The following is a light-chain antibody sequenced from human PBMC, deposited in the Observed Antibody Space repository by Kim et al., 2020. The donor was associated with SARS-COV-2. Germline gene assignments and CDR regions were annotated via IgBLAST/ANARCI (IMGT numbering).Light chain of an antibody. CDR2: DAS. Sequence: VSPGERATLSCRASQSVSSYLAWYQQKPGQAPRLLIYDASNRATGIPARFSGSGSGTDFTLTISSLEPEDFAVYYCHQRSNWPLTFGGGTKVDIK. CDR1: QSVSSY. V-gene: IGKV3-11*01. J-gene: IGKJ4*01. CDR3: HQRSNWPLT.